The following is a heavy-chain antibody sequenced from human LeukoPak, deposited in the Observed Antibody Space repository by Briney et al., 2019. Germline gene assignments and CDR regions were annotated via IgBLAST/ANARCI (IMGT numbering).Heavy chain of an antibody. CDR2: ISASGSS. V-gene: IGHV4-4*07. D-gene: IGHD6-13*01. CDR3: ARLRGSGVWYPDDY. CDR1: GGSISSYC. J-gene: IGHJ4*02. Sequence: PPETLSLTCPVSGGSISSYCWSWIRQPDGNGLEWIGRISASGSSNNNTSLKSRGTMSLETSKTQFSLNLSSVTAADTAVYYCARLRGSGVWYPDDYWGQGTLVTVSS.